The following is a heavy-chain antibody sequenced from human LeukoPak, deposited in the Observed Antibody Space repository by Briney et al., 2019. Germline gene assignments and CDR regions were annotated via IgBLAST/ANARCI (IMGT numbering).Heavy chain of an antibody. J-gene: IGHJ6*03. Sequence: SETLSLTCTVSGYSISSCLHWGWLRQPPGKGLEWIGSFFHSGTTYYDPSLKSRVTISVDTSKNQLSLKLSSLTAADTAVYYCARERSQTNHHYYGSGSYSYYYYYMAVWGKGTTVTVSS. D-gene: IGHD3-10*01. CDR1: GYSISSCLH. CDR2: FFHSGTT. CDR3: ARERSQTNHHYYGSGSYSYYYYYMAV. V-gene: IGHV4-38-2*02.